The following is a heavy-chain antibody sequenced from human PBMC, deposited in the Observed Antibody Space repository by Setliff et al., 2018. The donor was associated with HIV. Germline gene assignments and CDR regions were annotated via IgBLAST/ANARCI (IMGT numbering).Heavy chain of an antibody. CDR3: GTAMYYYYGLDV. V-gene: IGHV4-4*07. D-gene: IGHD2-2*01. Sequence: PSETLSLTCTVSGGSISSHYCTWLRQAAGKGLEWIGHFYTSGTTNYNPSLESRVTISVDTSKNQFSLKLSSVTAADAAVYYCGTAMYYYYGLDVWGQGIRVTVSS. CDR1: GGSISSHY. J-gene: IGHJ6*02. CDR2: FYTSGTT.